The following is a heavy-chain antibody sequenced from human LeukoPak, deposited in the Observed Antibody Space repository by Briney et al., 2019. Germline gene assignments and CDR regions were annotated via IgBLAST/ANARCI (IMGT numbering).Heavy chain of an antibody. CDR2: IYYSGST. Sequence: PSETLSLTCTVSGGSISSYYWSWIRQPPGKGLEWIGYIYYSGSTNYNPSLKSRVTISVDTSKNQFSLKLSSVTAADTAVYYCARGPEYSSRGHFDYWGQGTLVTVSS. D-gene: IGHD6-13*01. J-gene: IGHJ4*02. CDR3: ARGPEYSSRGHFDY. V-gene: IGHV4-59*01. CDR1: GGSISSYY.